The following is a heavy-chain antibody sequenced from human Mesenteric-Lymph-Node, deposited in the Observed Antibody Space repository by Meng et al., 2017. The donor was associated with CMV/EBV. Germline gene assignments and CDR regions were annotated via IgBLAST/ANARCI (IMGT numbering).Heavy chain of an antibody. J-gene: IGHJ2*01. Sequence: FTSYWISGVRQMPGKGLEWMGRMDPSDFYINYSPSFQGHVTISADTSTSTAYLQWSSLKASDTAMYYCARQLGYYDTSGYYFSGFDLWGRGTLVTVSS. CDR2: MDPSDFYI. CDR1: FTSYW. CDR3: ARQLGYYDTSGYYFSGFDL. V-gene: IGHV5-10-1*01. D-gene: IGHD3-22*01.